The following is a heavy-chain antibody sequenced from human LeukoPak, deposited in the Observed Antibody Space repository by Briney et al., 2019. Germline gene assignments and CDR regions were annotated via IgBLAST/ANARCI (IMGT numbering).Heavy chain of an antibody. V-gene: IGHV3-9*01. J-gene: IGHJ2*01. CDR1: GFTFDDHG. D-gene: IGHD1-26*01. Sequence: PGRSLRLSCAASGFTFDDHGMHWVRQAPGKGLEWVSGISWSSGIIGYADSVKGRFTISRDNAKNSLYLQMDSLRAEDTALYHCAREVVSGELLHWYFDLWGRGTLVTVSS. CDR2: ISWSSGII. CDR3: AREVVSGELLHWYFDL.